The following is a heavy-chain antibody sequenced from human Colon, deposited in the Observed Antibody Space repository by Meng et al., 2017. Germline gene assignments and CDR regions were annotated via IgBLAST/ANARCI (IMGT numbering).Heavy chain of an antibody. Sequence: QVQLQQWGAGLLKPSETLSLTCAVYGGSFSGYYWNWIRQSPGKGLEWIGEINHSGSTNYNPSLKSRVTISVDTSKNQFSLKLSSVTAADTAVYYCARGFWVVREIIITPLDYWGQGSLVIVSS. CDR3: ARGFWVVREIIITPLDY. CDR2: INHSGST. V-gene: IGHV4-34*01. D-gene: IGHD3-10*01. CDR1: GGSFSGYY. J-gene: IGHJ4*02.